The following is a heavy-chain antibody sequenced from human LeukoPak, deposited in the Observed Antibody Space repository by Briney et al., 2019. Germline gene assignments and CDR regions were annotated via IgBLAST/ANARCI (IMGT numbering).Heavy chain of an antibody. CDR2: INPTSGGT. D-gene: IGHD6-19*01. V-gene: IGHV1-2*02. CDR1: GYPFIDYY. CDR3: ARGGSAWDNPFDY. J-gene: IGHJ4*02. Sequence: GASVKVSCKASGYPFIDYYLQWVRQAPGQGLEWMGWINPTSGGTKYAQKFQGRVTMTRDTSISTAYMELSRLRADDTAVFYCARGGSAWDNPFDYWGQGTLVTVSS.